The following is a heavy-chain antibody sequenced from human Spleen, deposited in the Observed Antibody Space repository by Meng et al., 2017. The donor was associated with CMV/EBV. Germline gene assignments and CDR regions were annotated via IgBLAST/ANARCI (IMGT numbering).Heavy chain of an antibody. J-gene: IGHJ6*02. CDR3: AGTVEYRRSFHYYYGMDV. CDR2: IKQDGSEK. Sequence: GGSLRLSCAASGFTFSSDWMSWVRQAPGKGLEWVANIKQDGSEKYYVDSVKGRFTISRDNAKNSLFLQMDSLRAEDTAVYYCAGTVEYRRSFHYYYGMDVWGQGTTVTVSS. D-gene: IGHD6-6*01. CDR1: GFTFSSDW. V-gene: IGHV3-7*01.